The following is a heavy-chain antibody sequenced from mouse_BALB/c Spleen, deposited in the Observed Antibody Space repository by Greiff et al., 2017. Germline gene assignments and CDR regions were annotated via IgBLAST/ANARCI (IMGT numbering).Heavy chain of an antibody. D-gene: IGHD1-2*01. CDR2: ISNGGGST. CDR3: ARQAYGSFAY. Sequence: EVHLVESGGGLVQPGGSLKLSCAASGFTFSSYTMSWVRQTPEKRLEWVAYISNGGGSTYYPDTVKGRFTISRDNAKNTLYLQMSSLKSEDTAMYYCARQAYGSFAYWGQGTLVTVSA. CDR1: GFTFSSYT. V-gene: IGHV5-12-2*01. J-gene: IGHJ3*01.